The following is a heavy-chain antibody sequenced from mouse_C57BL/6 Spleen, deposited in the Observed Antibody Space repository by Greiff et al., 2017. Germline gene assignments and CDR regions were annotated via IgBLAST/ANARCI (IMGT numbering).Heavy chain of an antibody. CDR2: ISSGSSTI. CDR3: ARGLGLLRHYYAMDY. D-gene: IGHD2-3*01. Sequence: EVQLQQSGGGLVKPGGSLKLSCAASGFTFSDYGMHWVRQAPEKGLEWVAYISSGSSTIYYADTVKGRFTISRDNAKNTLFLQMTSLRSEDTAMXYCARGLGLLRHYYAMDYWGQGTSVTVSS. V-gene: IGHV5-17*01. J-gene: IGHJ4*01. CDR1: GFTFSDYG.